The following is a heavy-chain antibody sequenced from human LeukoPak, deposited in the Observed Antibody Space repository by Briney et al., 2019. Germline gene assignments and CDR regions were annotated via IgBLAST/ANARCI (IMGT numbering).Heavy chain of an antibody. V-gene: IGHV4-59*11. Sequence: SETLSLTCTVSGGSISSHYWSWIRQPPGKGLEWIGYIYYSGSTNYNPSLKSRVTISVDTSKNQISLKLSSVTAADTAVYYCAREGRIHSSSYHYFDYWGQGTLVTVSS. CDR2: IYYSGST. J-gene: IGHJ4*02. CDR3: AREGRIHSSSYHYFDY. D-gene: IGHD6-6*01. CDR1: GGSISSHY.